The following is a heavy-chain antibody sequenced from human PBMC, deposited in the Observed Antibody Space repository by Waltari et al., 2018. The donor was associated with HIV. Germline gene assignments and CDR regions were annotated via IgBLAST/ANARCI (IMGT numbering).Heavy chain of an antibody. CDR3: ARDYGSGRGGGMDV. J-gene: IGHJ6*02. D-gene: IGHD3-10*01. CDR1: GGSIRSAGFY. V-gene: IGHV4-31*03. Sequence: QVQLQESGPGLVKPSQTLSLTCTVSGGSIRSAGFYWSWIRQHPGKGLEWIGNIYYTGSTYYNPSLKSRVTISIDTSNNQFSLNLSSVTAADTAVYYCARDYGSGRGGGMDVWGQGTTVTVSS. CDR2: IYYTGST.